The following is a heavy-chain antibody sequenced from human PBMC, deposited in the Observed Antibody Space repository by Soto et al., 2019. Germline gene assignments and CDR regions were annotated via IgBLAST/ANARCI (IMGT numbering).Heavy chain of an antibody. CDR1: GFTFGDSY. CDR3: VRGGGGGLFDP. CDR2: ISPGSRYP. J-gene: IGHJ5*02. D-gene: IGHD2-15*01. V-gene: IGHV3-11*06. Sequence: GSLRLSCAGSGFTFGDSYMSWIRQAPGKGLEWLSYISPGSRYPAYADSVKGRFTISRGNAKRSLYLQMMSLTAEDTAIYYCVRGGGGGLFDPWGQGTMVTVSS.